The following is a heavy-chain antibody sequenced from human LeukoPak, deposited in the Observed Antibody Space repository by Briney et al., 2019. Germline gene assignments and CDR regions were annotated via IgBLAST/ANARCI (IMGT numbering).Heavy chain of an antibody. CDR2: IYSGGST. D-gene: IGHD3-10*01. J-gene: IGHJ4*02. Sequence: GGSLRLSCAASGFTVSSNYMSWVRQAPGRGLEWVSVIYSGGSTYYTDSVKGRFTISRDNSKNTLFLQMNSLRAGDTAVYYCARGTVTMVDYWGQGTLVTVSS. CDR3: ARGTVTMVDY. V-gene: IGHV3-66*01. CDR1: GFTVSSNY.